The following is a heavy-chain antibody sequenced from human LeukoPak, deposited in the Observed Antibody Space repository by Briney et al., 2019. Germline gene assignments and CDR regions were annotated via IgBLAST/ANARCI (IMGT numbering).Heavy chain of an antibody. CDR1: GGSFSGYY. Sequence: SETLSLTCAVYGGSFSGYYWSWIRQPPGKGLEWIGEINHSGSTNYNPSLKSRVTISVDTSKNQFSLKLSSVTAADTAVYYCARGLSGTSWFDPWGQGALVTVSS. CDR3: ARGLSGTSWFDP. J-gene: IGHJ5*02. D-gene: IGHD1-7*01. V-gene: IGHV4-34*01. CDR2: INHSGST.